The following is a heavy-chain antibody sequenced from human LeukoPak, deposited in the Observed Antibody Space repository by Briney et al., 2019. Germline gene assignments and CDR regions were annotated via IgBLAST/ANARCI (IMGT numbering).Heavy chain of an antibody. CDR2: ISSSSSYI. CDR3: AREITAVGNYFDS. D-gene: IGHD6-13*01. Sequence: GGSLRLSCAASGFSFSTHSMNCVRQAPGHRLECVSSISSSSSYIYYADSVKGRFAISRDNAQNSLYLQMNSLRAEDTALYYCAREITAVGNYFDSWGQGTLVTVSS. J-gene: IGHJ4*02. CDR1: GFSFSTHS. V-gene: IGHV3-21*01.